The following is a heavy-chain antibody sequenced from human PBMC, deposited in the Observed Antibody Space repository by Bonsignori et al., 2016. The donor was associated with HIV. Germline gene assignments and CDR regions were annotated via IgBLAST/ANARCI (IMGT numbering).Heavy chain of an antibody. D-gene: IGHD2-2*01. Sequence: GSLRLSCAVHGGSFIGYYWSWIRLPPGKGLEWIGEINHFGSTNYNPSLKSRLTILVDTSKNQFSLKLSSLTVADTAIYYCARGGLSDYQLLGFDYWGLGTLVTVSS. CDR1: GGSFIGYY. J-gene: IGHJ4*02. CDR3: ARGGLSDYQLLGFDY. V-gene: IGHV4-34*01. CDR2: INHFGST.